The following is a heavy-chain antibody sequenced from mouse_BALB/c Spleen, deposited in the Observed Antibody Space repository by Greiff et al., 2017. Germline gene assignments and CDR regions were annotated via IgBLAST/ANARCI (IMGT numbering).Heavy chain of an antibody. CDR3: TRFLTTRAMDY. CDR1: GYTFTSYY. Sequence: QVQLKQSGAELVKPGASVKLSCKASGYTFTSYYMYWVKQRPGQGLEWIGEINPSNGGTNFNEKFKSKATLTVDKSSSTAYMQLSSLTSEDSAVYYCTRFLTTRAMDYWGQGTSVTVSS. J-gene: IGHJ4*01. D-gene: IGHD1-2*01. CDR2: INPSNGGT. V-gene: IGHV1S81*02.